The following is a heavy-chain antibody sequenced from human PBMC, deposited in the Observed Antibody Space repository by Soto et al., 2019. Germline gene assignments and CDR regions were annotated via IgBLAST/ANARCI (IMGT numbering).Heavy chain of an antibody. Sequence: QVQLQQWGAGLLKPSETLSLTCAVYGGSFSGYYWSWIRQPPGKGLEWIGEINHSGSTNYNPSLKSRVTISVDTSKNQFSLKLSSVTAADTAVYYCARGSGRGGSGSYSPIRYWYFDLWGRGTLVPVSS. V-gene: IGHV4-34*01. CDR3: ARGSGRGGSGSYSPIRYWYFDL. CDR1: GGSFSGYY. CDR2: INHSGST. D-gene: IGHD3-10*01. J-gene: IGHJ2*01.